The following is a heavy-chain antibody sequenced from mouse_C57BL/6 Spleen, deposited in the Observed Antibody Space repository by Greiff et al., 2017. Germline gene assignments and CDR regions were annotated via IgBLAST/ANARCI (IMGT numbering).Heavy chain of an antibody. D-gene: IGHD2-1*01. Sequence: VQLQQPGAELVRPGSSVKLSCKASGYTFTSYWMHWVKQRPIQGLEWIGNIDPSDSETHYNQKFKDKATLTVDKSSSTAYMQLSSLTSEDSAVYYCARGYGNYGGDFDYWGQGTTLTVSS. J-gene: IGHJ2*01. V-gene: IGHV1-52*01. CDR1: GYTFTSYW. CDR3: ARGYGNYGGDFDY. CDR2: IDPSDSET.